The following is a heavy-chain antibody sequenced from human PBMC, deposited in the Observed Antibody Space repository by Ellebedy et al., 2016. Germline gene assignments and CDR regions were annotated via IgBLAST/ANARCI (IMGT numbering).Heavy chain of an antibody. CDR3: ARVRNDVSFDY. V-gene: IGHV4-38-2*02. D-gene: IGHD1-1*01. CDR1: GYSISSGHY. Sequence: SETLSLTCSVSGYSISSGHYWAWIRQPPGKGLKWIGSIYHNGIAYYDPSLMSRVTILVDASKNQFSLKVNSVTAADTAVYYCARVRNDVSFDYWGQGTLVTVSS. J-gene: IGHJ4*02. CDR2: IYHNGIA.